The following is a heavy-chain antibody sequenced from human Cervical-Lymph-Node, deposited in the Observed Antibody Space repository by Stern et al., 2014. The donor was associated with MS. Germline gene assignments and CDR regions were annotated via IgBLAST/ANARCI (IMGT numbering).Heavy chain of an antibody. CDR2: INPSGDSA. V-gene: IGHV1-46*01. Sequence: VQLEESGAEVKKPGASVKVSCKASGYSFTSHYMHWVRQAPGQGLEWVGIINPSGDSASYAQKLQGRVTMTRDTSTSTVYMEFEDTAVYYCASGTGSKRPTGNYWGQGTLVTVSS. CDR1: GYSFTSHY. J-gene: IGHJ4*02. CDR3: ASGTGSKRPTGNY. D-gene: IGHD3/OR15-3a*01.